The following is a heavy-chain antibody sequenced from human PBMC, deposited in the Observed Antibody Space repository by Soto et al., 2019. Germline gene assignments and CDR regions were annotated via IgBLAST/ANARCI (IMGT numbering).Heavy chain of an antibody. CDR3: ASRPGLEGGPFDF. D-gene: IGHD1-1*01. J-gene: IGHJ4*02. CDR1: GYTFTALP. V-gene: IGHV1-3*01. Sequence: QVYLVQSGAEVKKPGASVKLSCEASGYTFTALPIHWVRQAHGQRLEWMGWINPGNGYTEYSQKFQDRVTITRVTSASTAYLELNSLKSEDTAVYYCASRPGLEGGPFDFWGQETLVTVTS. CDR2: INPGNGYT.